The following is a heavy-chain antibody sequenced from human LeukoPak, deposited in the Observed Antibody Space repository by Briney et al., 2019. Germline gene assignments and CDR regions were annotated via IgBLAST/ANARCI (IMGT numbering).Heavy chain of an antibody. V-gene: IGHV3-13*01. J-gene: IGHJ3*02. D-gene: IGHD4-17*01. CDR3: ARLRSAAFDI. Sequence: GGSLRLSCAASGFTFSSHSMNWVRQATGKGLEWVSAIGTAGDTYYPDSVKGRFTISRENAKNSLFLQMNSLRAGDTAVYYCARLRSAAFDIWGQGTMVTVSS. CDR2: IGTAGDT. CDR1: GFTFSSHS.